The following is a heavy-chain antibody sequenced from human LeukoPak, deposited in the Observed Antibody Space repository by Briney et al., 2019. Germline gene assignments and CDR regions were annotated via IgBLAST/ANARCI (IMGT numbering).Heavy chain of an antibody. Sequence: GGSLRLSCAASGFTFSTYGMHWVCKAPGTGLEWVAFIQYDGSNKYYTDSVKGRFTISRDNSKNTLYLQMNSLRPEDTAVYYCAKDQGYFTSAGYWGQGTLVTVSS. CDR1: GFTFSTYG. J-gene: IGHJ4*02. V-gene: IGHV3-30*02. CDR2: IQYDGSNK. D-gene: IGHD3-9*01. CDR3: AKDQGYFTSAGY.